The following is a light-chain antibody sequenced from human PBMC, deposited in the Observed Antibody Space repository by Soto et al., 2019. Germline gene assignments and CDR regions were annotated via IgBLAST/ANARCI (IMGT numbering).Light chain of an antibody. CDR2: QND. Sequence: QSVLTQPPSASGTPGQRVTISCSGSSSNIGRKTVNWFQQLPGTAPKLLIFQNDQRPSGVPDRFSGSKSGSSASLAISGLEAEGETAYCCATRSDIPNGDVLFGGGTKPTV. J-gene: IGLJ3*02. CDR3: ATRSDIPNGDVL. CDR1: SSNIGRKT. V-gene: IGLV1-44*01.